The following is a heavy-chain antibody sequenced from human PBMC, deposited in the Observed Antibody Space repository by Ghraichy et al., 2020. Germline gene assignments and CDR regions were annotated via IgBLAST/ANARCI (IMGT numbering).Heavy chain of an antibody. Sequence: ASVKVSCKASGYTFTGYYMHWVRQAPGQGLEWMGWINPNSGGTNYAQKFRGRVTMTRDTSISTAYMELSRLRSDDTAVYYCARGLRVVVAATPWFDPWGQGTLVTVSS. CDR3: ARGLRVVVAATPWFDP. CDR2: INPNSGGT. J-gene: IGHJ5*02. V-gene: IGHV1-2*02. CDR1: GYTFTGYY. D-gene: IGHD2-15*01.